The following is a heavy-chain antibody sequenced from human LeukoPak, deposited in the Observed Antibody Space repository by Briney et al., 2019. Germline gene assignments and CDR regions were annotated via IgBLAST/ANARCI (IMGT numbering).Heavy chain of an antibody. V-gene: IGHV3-7*01. J-gene: IGHJ4*02. Sequence: KGLEWVANIKQDGSEKYYVDSVKGRFTISRDNAKNSLYLQMNSLRAEDTAVYYCASDSPNDYWGQGTMVTVSS. CDR2: IKQDGSEK. CDR3: ASDSPNDY.